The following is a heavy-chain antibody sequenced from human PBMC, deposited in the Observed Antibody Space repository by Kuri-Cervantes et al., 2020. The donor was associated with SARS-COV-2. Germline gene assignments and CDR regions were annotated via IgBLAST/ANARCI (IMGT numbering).Heavy chain of an antibody. J-gene: IGHJ4*02. CDR1: GGTFSSYA. Sequence: SVKVSCKASGGTFSSYAISWVRQAPGQGLEWMGGIIPIFGTANYAQKFQGRVTITADESTSTAYMELSRLRSDDTAVYYCARDRFNWNDMIDYWGQGTLVTVSS. V-gene: IGHV1-69*13. CDR2: IIPIFGTA. D-gene: IGHD1-20*01. CDR3: ARDRFNWNDMIDY.